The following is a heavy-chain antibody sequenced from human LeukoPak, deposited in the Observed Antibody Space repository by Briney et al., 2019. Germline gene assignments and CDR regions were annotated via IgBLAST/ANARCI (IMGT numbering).Heavy chain of an antibody. CDR3: ARDVYGSGKRGAFDI. Sequence: SETLSLTCTVSGGSISSYFWSWIRQPPGQGLEWIGYMYYSGSTNYNPSLKSRVTISIDTSKNQFSLKMSSVTAADTAVYYCARDVYGSGKRGAFDIWGQGTMVTVSS. CDR1: GGSISSYF. D-gene: IGHD3-10*01. V-gene: IGHV4-59*01. CDR2: MYYSGST. J-gene: IGHJ3*02.